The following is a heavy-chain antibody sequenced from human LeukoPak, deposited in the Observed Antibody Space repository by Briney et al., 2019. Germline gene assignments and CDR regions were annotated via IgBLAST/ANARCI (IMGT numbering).Heavy chain of an antibody. J-gene: IGHJ5*02. CDR1: GGSISSYY. CDR3: ARDQIAAAGSWFDP. V-gene: IGHV4-59*01. D-gene: IGHD6-13*01. Sequence: SETLSLTCTVSGGSISSYYWSWIRQPPGKGLEWIGYIYYSGSTNYNPSLKSRVTISVDTSKTQFSLKLSSVTAADAAVYYCARDQIAAAGSWFDPWGQGTLVTVSS. CDR2: IYYSGST.